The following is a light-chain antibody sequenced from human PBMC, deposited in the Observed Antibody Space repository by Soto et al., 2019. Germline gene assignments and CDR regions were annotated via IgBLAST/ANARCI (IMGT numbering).Light chain of an antibody. Sequence: QSALTQPPSVSGSPGQSVTISRTGTSSDVGSYDSVSWYQQPPGTVPKLMIYEVSNRPSGVPDRFSGSKSGNTASLTISGLQAEDEADYYCSSYTTSRTYVFGTGTKVTVL. CDR1: SSDVGSYDS. CDR3: SSYTTSRTYV. CDR2: EVS. J-gene: IGLJ1*01. V-gene: IGLV2-18*02.